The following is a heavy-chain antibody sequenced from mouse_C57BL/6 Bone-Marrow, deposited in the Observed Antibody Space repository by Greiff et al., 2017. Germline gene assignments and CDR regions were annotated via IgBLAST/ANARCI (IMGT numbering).Heavy chain of an antibody. J-gene: IGHJ2*01. D-gene: IGHD1-1*01. Sequence: EVQLQQSGAELVRPGASVKLSCTASGFNIKDDYMHWVKQRPEQGLEWIGWIDPENGDTEYASKFQGKATITADTSSNTAYLRLSSLTSEDTAVYYCTTATTVVARYWGQGTTLTVSS. CDR2: IDPENGDT. CDR3: TTATTVVARY. CDR1: GFNIKDDY. V-gene: IGHV14-4*01.